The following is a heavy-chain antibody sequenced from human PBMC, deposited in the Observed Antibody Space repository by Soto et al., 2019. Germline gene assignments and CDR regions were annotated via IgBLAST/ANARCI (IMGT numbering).Heavy chain of an antibody. CDR1: GYTLTELS. V-gene: IGHV1-24*01. CDR3: ATAPDSSGYFGRWHPHAFDI. CDR2: FDPEDGET. Sequence: ASVKVSCKVSGYTLTELSMHWVRQAPGKGLEWMGGFDPEDGETIYAQKFQGRVTMTEDTSTDTAYMELSSLRSEDTAVYYCATAPDSSGYFGRWHPHAFDIWGHGTLGTVSS. D-gene: IGHD3-22*01. J-gene: IGHJ3*02.